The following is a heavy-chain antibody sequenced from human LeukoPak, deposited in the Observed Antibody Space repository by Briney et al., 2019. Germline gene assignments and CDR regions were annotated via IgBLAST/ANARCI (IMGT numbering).Heavy chain of an antibody. Sequence: SETLSLTCAVYGGSFSGYYWSWIRQPPGKGLEWIGEINHSGSTNYNPSLKSRVTISVDTSKNQFSLKLSSVTAADTAVYYCARGYSYGYGDRGGYWGQGTLVTVSS. CDR1: GGSFSGYY. V-gene: IGHV4-34*01. J-gene: IGHJ4*02. CDR3: ARGYSYGYGDRGGY. CDR2: INHSGST. D-gene: IGHD5-18*01.